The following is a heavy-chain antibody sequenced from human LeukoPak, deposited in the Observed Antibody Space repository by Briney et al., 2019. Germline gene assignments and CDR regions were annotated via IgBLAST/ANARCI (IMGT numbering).Heavy chain of an antibody. Sequence: ASVKVSCKASGYTFTSYYMHWVRQAPGQGLEWMGIINPSGGSTSYAQKFQGRVTITRDTSASTAYMELSSLRSEDMAVYYCARGVHCTNGVCLTHFDYWGQGTLVTVSS. J-gene: IGHJ4*02. CDR2: INPSGGST. CDR1: GYTFTSYY. D-gene: IGHD2-8*01. V-gene: IGHV1-46*01. CDR3: ARGVHCTNGVCLTHFDY.